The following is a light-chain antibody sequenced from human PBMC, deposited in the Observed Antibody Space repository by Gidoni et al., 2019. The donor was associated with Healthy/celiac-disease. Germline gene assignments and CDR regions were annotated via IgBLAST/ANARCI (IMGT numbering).Light chain of an antibody. CDR3: QQRSNWPSLT. CDR1: QSVSSY. J-gene: IGKJ4*01. Sequence: EIVLTQSPATLSLSPGERATLSCRASQSVSSYLAWYQQKPGQAPRLLIHDASNRATGIPARFSGSGSGTDFTLTISSLEPEDFAVYYCQQRSNWPSLTFXGXTKVEIK. V-gene: IGKV3-11*01. CDR2: DAS.